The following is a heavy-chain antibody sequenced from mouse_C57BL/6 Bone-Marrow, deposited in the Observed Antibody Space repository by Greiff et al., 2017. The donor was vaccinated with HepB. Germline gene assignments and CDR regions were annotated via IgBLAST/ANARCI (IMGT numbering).Heavy chain of an antibody. J-gene: IGHJ3*01. CDR2: IRSKSSNYAT. CDR1: GFTFNTYA. CDR3: VREGREVGLHPAWCAY. Sequence: EVQLVESGGGLVQPKGSLKLSCAASGFTFNTYAMHWVRQAPGKGLEWVARIRSKSSNYATYYADSVKDRFTISRDDSQSMLYLRMNKLKTEDTDKCYCVREGREVGLHPAWCAYWGQGTLVTVSA. D-gene: IGHD2-2*01. V-gene: IGHV10-3*01.